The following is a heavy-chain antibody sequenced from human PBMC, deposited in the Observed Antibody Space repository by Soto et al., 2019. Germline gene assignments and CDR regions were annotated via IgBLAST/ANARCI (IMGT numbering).Heavy chain of an antibody. D-gene: IGHD6-6*01. J-gene: IGHJ4*02. CDR3: ARVSNEQLSRYYFDY. V-gene: IGHV4-59*01. Sequence: PETLSLTCPVSGGSLSSYYRSWIRQPPGKGLEWIGYIYYSGSTNYNPSLKSRVTISVDTSKNQFSLKLSSVTAADTAVYYCARVSNEQLSRYYFDYWGQGTLVTVSS. CDR1: GGSLSSYY. CDR2: IYYSGST.